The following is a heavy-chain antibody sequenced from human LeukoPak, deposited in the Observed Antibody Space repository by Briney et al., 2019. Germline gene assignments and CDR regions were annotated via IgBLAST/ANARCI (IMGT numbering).Heavy chain of an antibody. V-gene: IGHV3-66*01. D-gene: IGHD6-19*01. Sequence: GGSLRLSCAASGFTVSSKYMSWVRQAPGKGLEWVSVIYSGGSTYYADSVKGRFTISRDNSKNTLYLQMNSLRAEDTALYYCVINGYTSGFDYRGQGTLVTVSS. CDR2: IYSGGST. CDR3: VINGYTSGFDY. J-gene: IGHJ4*02. CDR1: GFTVSSKY.